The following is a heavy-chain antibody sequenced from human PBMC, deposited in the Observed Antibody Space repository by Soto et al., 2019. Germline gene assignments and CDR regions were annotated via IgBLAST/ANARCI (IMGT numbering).Heavy chain of an antibody. Sequence: SETLSLTCTVTGGSISSSSYYWGWIRQPPGKGLEWIGSIYYSGITYYNPSLKSRVTISLDTSKNQFSLKLSSVTAADTAVYYCARGSSIAGLYYGMDVWGQGTTVTVSS. CDR1: GGSISSSSYY. D-gene: IGHD6-6*01. CDR2: IYYSGIT. J-gene: IGHJ6*02. CDR3: ARGSSIAGLYYGMDV. V-gene: IGHV4-39*07.